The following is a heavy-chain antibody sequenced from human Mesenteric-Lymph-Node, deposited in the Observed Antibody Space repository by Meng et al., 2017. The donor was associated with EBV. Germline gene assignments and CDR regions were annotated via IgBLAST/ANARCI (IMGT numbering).Heavy chain of an antibody. CDR3: ARTYSTGWQYYCDY. Sequence: QVQLVQSGSELKKPGASVKVSCKASGYRFSDYGITWVRQAPGQGLEWMGWISAYNGNTNYAQKFQGRVTMTTDTSTNTLYMEVRSLTSDDTAVYYCARTYSTGWQYYCDYWGQGTLVTVSS. CDR2: ISAYNGNT. J-gene: IGHJ4*02. D-gene: IGHD6-19*01. V-gene: IGHV1-18*01. CDR1: GYRFSDYG.